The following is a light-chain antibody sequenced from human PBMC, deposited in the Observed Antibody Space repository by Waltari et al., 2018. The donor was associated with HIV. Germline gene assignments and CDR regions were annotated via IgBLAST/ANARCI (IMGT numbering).Light chain of an antibody. V-gene: IGKV3-20*01. CDR2: GAS. Sequence: EIVLTQSPGTLSLSPGERATLSCSATQSISGSYLAWYQQKPGQAPRLLNYGASSRATGIPDRYSGSGSGTDFTLTISRLEPEDFAVYFCQQYGSSPPLTFGGGTKVEIK. CDR3: QQYGSSPPLT. CDR1: QSISGSY. J-gene: IGKJ4*01.